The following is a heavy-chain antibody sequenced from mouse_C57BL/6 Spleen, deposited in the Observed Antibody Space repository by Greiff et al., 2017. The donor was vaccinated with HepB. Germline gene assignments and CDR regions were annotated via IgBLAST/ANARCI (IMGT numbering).Heavy chain of an antibody. CDR1: GYTFTSYG. CDR2: IYPRSGNT. D-gene: IGHD1-1*01. CDR3: ARPYYGSSSYAMDY. V-gene: IGHV1-81*01. Sequence: VQLQESGAELARPGASVKLSCKASGYTFTSYGISWVKQRTGQGLEWIGEIYPRSGNTYYNEKFKGKATLTADKSSSTAYMELRSLTSEDSAVYFCARPYYGSSSYAMDYWGQGTSVTVSS. J-gene: IGHJ4*01.